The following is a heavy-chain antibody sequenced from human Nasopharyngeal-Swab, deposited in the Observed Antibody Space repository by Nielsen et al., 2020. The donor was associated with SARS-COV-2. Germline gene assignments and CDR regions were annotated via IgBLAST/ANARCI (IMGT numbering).Heavy chain of an antibody. D-gene: IGHD2-15*01. CDR2: ISYDGSNK. CDR3: AKDSWDIVVVVAVPYYYYYMDV. V-gene: IGHV3-30*18. J-gene: IGHJ6*03. CDR1: GFTFSSYG. Sequence: GGSLRLSCAASGFTFSSYGMHWVRQAPGKGLERVAVISYDGSNKYYADSVKGRFTISRDNSKNTLYLQMNSLRAEDTAVYYCAKDSWDIVVVVAVPYYYYYMDVWGKGTTVTVSS.